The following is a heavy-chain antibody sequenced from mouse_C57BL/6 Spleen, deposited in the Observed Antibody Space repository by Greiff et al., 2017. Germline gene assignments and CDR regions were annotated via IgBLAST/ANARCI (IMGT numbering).Heavy chain of an antibody. V-gene: IGHV1-7*01. Sequence: QVPLKESGAELAKPGASVNLSCKASGYTFTSYCMHWVKQRPGRGLEGIGYISPRRGYTKYNQKFKEKATLTADKSSSTAYMQLSSLTYEDSAVYYCARDDYYGSTYWYFDVWGTGTTVTVSS. CDR1: GYTFTSYC. CDR2: ISPRRGYT. CDR3: ARDDYYGSTYWYFDV. J-gene: IGHJ1*03. D-gene: IGHD1-1*01.